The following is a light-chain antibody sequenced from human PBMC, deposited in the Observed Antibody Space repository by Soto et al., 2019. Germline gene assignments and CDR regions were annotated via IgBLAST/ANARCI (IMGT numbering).Light chain of an antibody. V-gene: IGKV3-20*01. CDR3: QHQGGSTIT. CDR2: AAS. J-gene: IGKJ5*01. Sequence: EIMLTQSPGTLSLSPGERVTLSCVASPSVSSSYLAWYQQKPGQDPGILMFAASSRATGTPDRFSGSGSGTDFNLTISRLETEDFAVYYCQHQGGSTITFGQGTRLEIK. CDR1: PSVSSSY.